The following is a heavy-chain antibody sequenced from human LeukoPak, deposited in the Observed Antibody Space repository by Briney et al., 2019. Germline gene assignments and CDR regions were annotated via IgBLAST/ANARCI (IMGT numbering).Heavy chain of an antibody. CDR1: GGSISSGDYY. D-gene: IGHD3-9*01. CDR2: SYDSGST. Sequence: SETLSLTCTVSGGSISSGDYYWSWIRQFPGKGLEWVGYSYDSGSTHYKPSLKSRVTISLDKSKNQFSLNVTSATAADTAVYYCARATYDLLTGYYLDYWGQGALVIVPS. CDR3: ARATYDLLTGYYLDY. V-gene: IGHV4-31*03. J-gene: IGHJ4*02.